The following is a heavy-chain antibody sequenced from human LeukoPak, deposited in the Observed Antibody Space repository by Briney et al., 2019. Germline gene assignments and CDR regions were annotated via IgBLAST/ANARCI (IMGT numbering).Heavy chain of an antibody. CDR2: ISYGGDS. J-gene: IGHJ6*03. CDR1: GDSISSSSYF. CDR3: ARDDLQLVRRLGGGTEYYYYYYMDV. V-gene: IGHV4-39*07. D-gene: IGHD6-13*01. Sequence: SETLSLTCTVSGDSISSSSYFWGWIRQSPGRGLEWIGSISYGGDSYYNPSLKSRVTISLDTSKSQFSLRLSSVTPEDTAVYYCARDDLQLVRRLGGGTEYYYYYYMDVWGKGTTVTVSS.